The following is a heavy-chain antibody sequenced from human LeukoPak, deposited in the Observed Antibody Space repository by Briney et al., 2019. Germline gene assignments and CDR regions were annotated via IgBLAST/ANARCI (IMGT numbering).Heavy chain of an antibody. V-gene: IGHV4-59*08. CDR3: AKRGGDSGTFDS. CDR2: GHYSGTT. D-gene: IGHD4-23*01. CDR1: GASINSYY. Sequence: SETLSLTCTVSGASINSYYWSWIRQPPGKGLEWIGYGHYSGTTNYNASLRSRVTISVDTSKNQFSLKLSSVTAADTAVYYCAKRGGDSGTFDSRGQGPLVTVSS. J-gene: IGHJ4*02.